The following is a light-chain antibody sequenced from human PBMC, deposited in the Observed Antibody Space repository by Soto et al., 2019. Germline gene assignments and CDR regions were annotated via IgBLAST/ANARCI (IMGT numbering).Light chain of an antibody. CDR3: QQYNNWPPVYT. V-gene: IGKV3-20*01. J-gene: IGKJ2*01. CDR1: QSVGSTY. CDR2: EAS. Sequence: EILLTQSPGTLSLSPGERATLSCRTSQSVGSTYLAWYQQKPGQAPRLLIYEASRRATGIPDRFSGSGSGTDFTLTISRLEPEDFAVYYCQQYNNWPPVYTFGQGTKLEIK.